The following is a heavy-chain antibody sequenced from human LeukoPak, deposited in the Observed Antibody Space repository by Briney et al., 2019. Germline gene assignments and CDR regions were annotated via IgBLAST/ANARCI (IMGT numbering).Heavy chain of an antibody. Sequence: ASVKVSCKASGYTFTSYYMHWVRQAPGQGLEWMGIINPSGGSTSYAQKFQGRVTMTRDTSTSTVYMELSSLRSEDTAVYYCAIRQQLAAPVYWGQGTLVAVSS. J-gene: IGHJ4*02. D-gene: IGHD6-6*01. V-gene: IGHV1-46*01. CDR1: GYTFTSYY. CDR2: INPSGGST. CDR3: AIRQQLAAPVY.